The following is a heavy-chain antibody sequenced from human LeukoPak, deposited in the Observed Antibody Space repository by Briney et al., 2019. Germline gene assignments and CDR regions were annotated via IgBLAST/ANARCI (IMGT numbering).Heavy chain of an antibody. CDR3: VRVKGGHYYDSSGYYPDY. D-gene: IGHD3-22*01. CDR2: ISSSSSTI. Sequence: GGSLRLSCAASGFTFNSYSMNWVRQAPGKGLEWVSYISSSSSTIQYADSVKGRLTISRDNAKNSLYLQMNSLRAEDTAVYYCVRVKGGHYYDSSGYYPDYWGQGTLVTVSS. V-gene: IGHV3-48*01. J-gene: IGHJ4*02. CDR1: GFTFNSYS.